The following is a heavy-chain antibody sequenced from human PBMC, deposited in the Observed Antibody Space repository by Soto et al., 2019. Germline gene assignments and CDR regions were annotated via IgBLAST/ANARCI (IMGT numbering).Heavy chain of an antibody. V-gene: IGHV1-2*01. CDR3: AGRGGVGVAGSAAFDM. J-gene: IGHJ3*02. CDR2: INPATGAA. Sequence: QLHLVQSGAVVKKPGASVTVSCSASGYPVTAYYMHWVRQAPGRGLEWMGGINPATGAAKYTQTFQGRVTRDRDTATSRVLMEPRGLASGDTGVLLCAGRGGVGVAGSAAFDMWGQGTLVTVSS. CDR1: GYPVTAYY. D-gene: IGHD3-3*01.